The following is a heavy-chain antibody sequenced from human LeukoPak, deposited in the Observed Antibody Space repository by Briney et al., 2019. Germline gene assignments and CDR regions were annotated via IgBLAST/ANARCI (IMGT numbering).Heavy chain of an antibody. V-gene: IGHV3-30*18. CDR3: AKESEDGPGGY. Sequence: QPGGSLGLSCAASGFTFSSYGMPWVRQAPGKGLEWVAVISYDGSNKYYADSVKGRFTISRDNSKNTLYLQMNSLRAEDTAVYYCAKESEDGPGGYWGQGTLVTVSS. CDR2: ISYDGSNK. J-gene: IGHJ4*02. D-gene: IGHD5-24*01. CDR1: GFTFSSYG.